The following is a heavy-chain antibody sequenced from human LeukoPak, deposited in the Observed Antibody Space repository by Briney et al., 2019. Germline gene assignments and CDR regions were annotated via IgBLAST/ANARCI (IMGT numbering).Heavy chain of an antibody. CDR3: ARLPLRSIAVGYYGMDV. J-gene: IGHJ6*02. V-gene: IGHV1-69*13. D-gene: IGHD6-6*01. CDR1: GGTFSSYA. CDR2: IIPIFGTA. Sequence: SVKVSCTASGGTFSSYAISWVRQAPGQGLEWMGGIIPIFGTANYAQKFQGRVTITADESTSTAYMELSSLRSEDTAVYYCARLPLRSIAVGYYGMDVWGQGTTVTVSS.